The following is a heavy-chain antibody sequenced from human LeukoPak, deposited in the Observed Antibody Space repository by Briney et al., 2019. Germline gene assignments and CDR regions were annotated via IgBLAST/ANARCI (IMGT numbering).Heavy chain of an antibody. CDR3: ATRSGIWY. V-gene: IGHV3-7*03. D-gene: IGHD3-10*01. J-gene: IGHJ4*02. CDR1: GFTFSNYW. Sequence: GGSLRLSCAASGFTFSNYWMTWFRQTPGKGQEWVGNIKPDGSEKYYVDSVKGRFTISRDNSKNTLYLQMNSLRADDTAVYYCATRSGIWYWGQGTLVTVSS. CDR2: IKPDGSEK.